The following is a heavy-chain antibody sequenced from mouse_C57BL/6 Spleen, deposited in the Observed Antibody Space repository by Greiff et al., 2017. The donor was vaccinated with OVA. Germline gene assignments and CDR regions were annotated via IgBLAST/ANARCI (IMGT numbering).Heavy chain of an antibody. CDR1: GYAFSSSW. V-gene: IGHV1-82*01. D-gene: IGHD1-1*01. Sequence: VQVVESGPELVKPGASVKISCKASGYAFSSSWMNWVKQRPGKGLEWIGRIYPGDGDTNYNGKFKGKATLTADKSSSTAYMQLSSLTSEDSAVYFCAREKRDYYGSSYDYAMDYWGQGTSVTVSS. J-gene: IGHJ4*01. CDR3: AREKRDYYGSSYDYAMDY. CDR2: IYPGDGDT.